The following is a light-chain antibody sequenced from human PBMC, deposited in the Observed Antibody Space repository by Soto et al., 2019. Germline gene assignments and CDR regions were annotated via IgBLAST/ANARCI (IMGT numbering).Light chain of an antibody. J-gene: IGKJ3*01. V-gene: IGKV3-20*01. CDR1: QSVSSSY. Sequence: EIVLTQSPGTLSLSPGERATLSCRASQSVSSSYLAWYQQKPGQAPRLLIYGASGRATGIPDRFSGSGSGTDFTLTISRLEPADVAVYYCQQYGSSPLFTFGPGTKVDIK. CDR3: QQYGSSPLFT. CDR2: GAS.